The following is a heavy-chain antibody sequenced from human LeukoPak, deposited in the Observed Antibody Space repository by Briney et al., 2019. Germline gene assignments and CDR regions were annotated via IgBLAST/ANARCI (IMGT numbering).Heavy chain of an antibody. V-gene: IGHV1-69*05. D-gene: IGHD6-13*01. Sequence: ASVKVSCKASGGTFSSYAISWVRQAPGQGLEWMGGIIPIFGTANYAQKFQGRVTITTDESTSTAYMELSSLRSEDTAVYYCARSRAVLSVSGIADLHYFDYWGQGTLDTVSS. CDR3: ARSRAVLSVSGIADLHYFDY. CDR2: IIPIFGTA. CDR1: GGTFSSYA. J-gene: IGHJ4*02.